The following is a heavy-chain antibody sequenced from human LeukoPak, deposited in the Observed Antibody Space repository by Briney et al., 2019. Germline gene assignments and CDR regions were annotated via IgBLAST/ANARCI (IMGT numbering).Heavy chain of an antibody. D-gene: IGHD3-3*01. CDR1: GGSISSSSYY. CDR2: IYYSGST. CDR3: ARQRGGGYWYFDL. Sequence: SETLSLTCTVSGGSISSSSYYWGWIRQPPGKGLEWIGNIYYSGSTFYNPSLKSRVTISVDTSKNHFSLKLNSVTAADTAVYYCARQRGGGYWYFDLWGRGTLVTVSS. V-gene: IGHV4-39*01. J-gene: IGHJ2*01.